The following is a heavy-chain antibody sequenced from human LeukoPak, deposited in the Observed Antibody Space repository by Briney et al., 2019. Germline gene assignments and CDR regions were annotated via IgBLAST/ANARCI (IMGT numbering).Heavy chain of an antibody. Sequence: GASVTVSCKASGYTFTSYAMHWVRQAPGQRLEWMGWINAGNGNTKYSQKFQGRVTITRDTSASTAYMELSSLRAEDTAVYHCVKKGNSWSPRFDPWGQGTLVTVSS. CDR3: VKKGNSWSPRFDP. V-gene: IGHV1-3*01. J-gene: IGHJ5*02. D-gene: IGHD6-13*01. CDR2: INAGNGNT. CDR1: GYTFTSYA.